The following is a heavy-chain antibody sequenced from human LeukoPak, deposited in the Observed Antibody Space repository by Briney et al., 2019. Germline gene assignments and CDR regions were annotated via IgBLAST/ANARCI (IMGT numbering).Heavy chain of an antibody. CDR3: ARGGFQSDY. CDR2: IYYSGST. D-gene: IGHD2-21*01. CDR1: GGSMTSYY. J-gene: IGHJ4*02. Sequence: PSETLSLTCTVSGGSMTSYYWSWIRQPPGKGLEWIGYIYYSGSTKYNPSLKSRVTISVDTSKNQFSLKLNSVTTADTAVYYCARGGFQSDYWGQGTLVTVSS. V-gene: IGHV4-59*01.